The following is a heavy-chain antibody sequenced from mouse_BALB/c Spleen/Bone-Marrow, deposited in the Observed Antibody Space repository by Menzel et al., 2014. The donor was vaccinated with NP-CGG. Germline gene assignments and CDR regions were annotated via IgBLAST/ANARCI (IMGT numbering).Heavy chain of an antibody. CDR3: ARPRFAY. Sequence: QVQLKESGAELAKPGASVKMSCKASGYTFTSYWMHWIKQRPGQGLEWIGYITPSTGYIEYNQKFKDKATLTVDKSSSTAYMQLSSLTSEDSAVYYCARPRFAYWGQGTLVTVSA. CDR2: ITPSTGYI. J-gene: IGHJ3*01. CDR1: GYTFTSYW. V-gene: IGHV1-7*01.